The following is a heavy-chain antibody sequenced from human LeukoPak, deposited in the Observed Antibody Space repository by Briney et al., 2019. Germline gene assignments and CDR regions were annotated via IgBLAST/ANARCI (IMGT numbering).Heavy chain of an antibody. CDR1: GGSISYY. D-gene: IGHD3-9*01. V-gene: IGHV4-39*07. CDR3: AKDQRGGVLRYFDWLSTYPGNYYYMDV. Sequence: SETLSLTCSVSGGSISYYWVWIRQPPGKGLEWIGSIYYTGSTYYNPSLKSRVTLSLDTSNKRFSLKLNSVTAADTAVYYCAKDQRGGVLRYFDWLSTYPGNYYYMDVWGKGTTVTISS. J-gene: IGHJ6*03. CDR2: IYYTGST.